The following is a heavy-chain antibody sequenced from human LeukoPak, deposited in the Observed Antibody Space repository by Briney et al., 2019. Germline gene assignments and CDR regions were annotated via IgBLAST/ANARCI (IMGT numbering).Heavy chain of an antibody. D-gene: IGHD3-16*01. CDR1: GGSISSYY. CDR2: IYYSGST. Sequence: PSETLSLTCTVSGGSISSYYWSWIRQPPGKGLEWIGYIYYSGSTNYNPSLKSRVTISVDTSKNQFSLKLSSVTAADTAVYYCARDGGPPGFDYWGQGTLVTDSS. V-gene: IGHV4-59*01. J-gene: IGHJ4*02. CDR3: ARDGGPPGFDY.